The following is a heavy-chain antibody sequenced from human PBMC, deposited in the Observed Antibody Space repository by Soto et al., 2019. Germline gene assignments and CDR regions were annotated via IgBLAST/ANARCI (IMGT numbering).Heavy chain of an antibody. V-gene: IGHV3-21*01. CDR1: GFTFSTYT. CDR2: ISSTSSYI. Sequence: PGGSLRLSCAASGFTFSTYTMNWVRQAPGKGLEWISSISSTSSYIYYADAMKGRFTISRDNAKNSLYLQMNSLRAEDTAVYFCARTPGRDGYNHFEYWGHGTLVTVSS. D-gene: IGHD1-1*01. J-gene: IGHJ4*01. CDR3: ARTPGRDGYNHFEY.